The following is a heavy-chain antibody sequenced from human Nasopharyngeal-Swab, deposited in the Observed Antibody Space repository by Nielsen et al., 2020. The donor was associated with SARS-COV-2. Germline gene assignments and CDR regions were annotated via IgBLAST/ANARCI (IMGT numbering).Heavy chain of an antibody. D-gene: IGHD3-22*01. CDR1: GGSTSSSSYY. J-gene: IGHJ4*02. CDR3: ARRNYYDSSGYTY. V-gene: IGHV4-39*01. CDR2: IYYSGST. Sequence: SETPSPTCPVSGGSTSSSSYYWGWIRQPPGKGLEWIGSIYYSGSTYYNPSLKSRVTISVDTSKNQFSLKLSSVTAADTAVYYCARRNYYDSSGYTYWGQGTLVTVSS.